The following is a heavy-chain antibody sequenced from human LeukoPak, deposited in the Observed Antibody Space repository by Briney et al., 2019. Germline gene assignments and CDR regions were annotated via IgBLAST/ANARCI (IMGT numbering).Heavy chain of an antibody. J-gene: IGHJ4*02. CDR1: GGSISSYY. CDR2: IYYSGST. V-gene: IGHV4-59*08. CDR3: ARVIHGFGEYYFDY. Sequence: SETLSLTCTVSGGSISSYYWSWIRQPPGKGREWIGYIYYSGSTNYNPSLKSRVTISVDTSKNQFSLKLSSVTAADTAVYYCARVIHGFGEYYFDYWGQGTLVTVSS. D-gene: IGHD3-10*01.